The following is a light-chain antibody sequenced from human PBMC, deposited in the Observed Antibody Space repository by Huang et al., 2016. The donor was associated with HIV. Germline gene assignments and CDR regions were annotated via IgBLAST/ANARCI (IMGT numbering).Light chain of an antibody. CDR1: HSVSSN. CDR3: QQYNNWPPTT. Sequence: EIVMTQSPATLSVSPGERATLSCRASHSVSSNLAWYQQKPGQAPRLLIYGASTRATGNPGRFSGSGSGTEFTRTISSLQSEDFAVYHCQQYNNWPPTTCGGGTKVEIK. J-gene: IGKJ4*01. V-gene: IGKV3-15*01. CDR2: GAS.